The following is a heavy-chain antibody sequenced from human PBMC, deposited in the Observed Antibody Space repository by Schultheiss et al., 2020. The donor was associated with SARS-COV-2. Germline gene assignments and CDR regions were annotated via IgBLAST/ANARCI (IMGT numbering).Heavy chain of an antibody. V-gene: IGHV3-30*19. Sequence: GGSLRLSCAASGFTFSRHGMHWVRQAPGKGLEWVAVISYDGSNKYYADSVKGRFTISRDNSKNTLYLQMNSLRAEDTAVYYCAREKYQLIKSGAFDIWGQGTMVTVSS. CDR2: ISYDGSNK. D-gene: IGHD2-2*01. J-gene: IGHJ3*02. CDR3: AREKYQLIKSGAFDI. CDR1: GFTFSRHG.